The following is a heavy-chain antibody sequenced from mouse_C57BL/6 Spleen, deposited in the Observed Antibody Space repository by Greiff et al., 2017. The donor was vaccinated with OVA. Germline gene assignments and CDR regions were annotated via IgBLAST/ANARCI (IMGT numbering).Heavy chain of an antibody. CDR1: GYTFTDYY. Sequence: QVQLQQSGAELVRPGASVKLSCKASGYTFTDYYINWVKQRPGQGLEWIARIYPGSGNTYYNEKFKGKATLTAEKSSSTAYMQLSSLTSEDSAVYFCARWGYGSSYGWYFDVWGTGTTVTVSS. D-gene: IGHD1-1*01. V-gene: IGHV1-76*01. CDR2: IYPGSGNT. J-gene: IGHJ1*03. CDR3: ARWGYGSSYGWYFDV.